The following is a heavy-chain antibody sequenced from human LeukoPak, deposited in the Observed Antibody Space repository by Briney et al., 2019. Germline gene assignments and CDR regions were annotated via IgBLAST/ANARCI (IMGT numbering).Heavy chain of an antibody. Sequence: SETLSLTCTVPGASISDYYWSWIRQPPGQGLEWIGYVFDSGGANYNPSLKSRVTISVDTSKNQFSVKLGSVTAADTAVYYCAAALGRYGGYSRGYYFDYWGQGTLVTVSS. J-gene: IGHJ4*02. CDR3: AAALGRYGGYSRGYYFDY. CDR2: VFDSGGA. CDR1: GASISDYY. V-gene: IGHV4-59*13. D-gene: IGHD4-17*01.